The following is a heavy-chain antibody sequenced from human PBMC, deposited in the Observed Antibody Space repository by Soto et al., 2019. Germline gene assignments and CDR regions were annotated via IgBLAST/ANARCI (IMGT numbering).Heavy chain of an antibody. J-gene: IGHJ4*02. CDR2: IYYSGST. Sequence: SETLSLTCTVSGGSISSGDYYWSWIRQPPGKGLEWIGYIYYSGSTYYNPSLKSRVTISVDTSKNQFSLKLSSVTAADTAVYYCARSSTIVSPTYSDSWGQGTLSTVSS. CDR3: ARSSTIVSPTYSDS. D-gene: IGHD3-22*01. V-gene: IGHV4-30-4*01. CDR1: GGSISSGDYY.